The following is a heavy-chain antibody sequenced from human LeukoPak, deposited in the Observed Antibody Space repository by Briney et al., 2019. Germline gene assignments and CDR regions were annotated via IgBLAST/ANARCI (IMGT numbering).Heavy chain of an antibody. V-gene: IGHV3-23*01. CDR3: AKSGGLSGSGRLGMDV. CDR1: GFTFSSYA. Sequence: GGSLRLSCAASGFTFSSYAMSWVRQAPGKGLEWVSAISGSGGSTYYADSVKGRFTISRDNSINTLYLQMSSLRAEDAAVYYFAKSGGLSGSGRLGMDVWGQGTTVTVSS. D-gene: IGHD3-10*01. CDR2: ISGSGGST. J-gene: IGHJ6*02.